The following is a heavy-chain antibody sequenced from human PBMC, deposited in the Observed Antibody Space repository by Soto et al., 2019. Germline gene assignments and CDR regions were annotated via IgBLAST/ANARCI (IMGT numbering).Heavy chain of an antibody. Sequence: GESLKISCQGSGYAFINFWIGWVRQTPGKGLEWMGIIYPTNSETRYSPSFQGQVTMSVDKSTATAYLQWSSLKASDSAIYYCARPGGSGTYYKFDYWGQGTPVTVS. CDR3: ARPGGSGTYYKFDY. CDR1: GYAFINFW. D-gene: IGHD3-10*01. V-gene: IGHV5-51*01. J-gene: IGHJ4*02. CDR2: IYPTNSET.